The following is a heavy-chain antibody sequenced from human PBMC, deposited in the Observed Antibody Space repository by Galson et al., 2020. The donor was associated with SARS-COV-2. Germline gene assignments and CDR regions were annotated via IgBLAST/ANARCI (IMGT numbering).Heavy chain of an antibody. V-gene: IGHV1-69*13. Sequence: SVKVSCKASGGTFSSYAISWVRQAPGQGLEWMGGIIPIFGTANYAQKFQGRVTITADESTSTAYMELSSLRSEDTAVYYCARVLYVYGDYVYAFDIWGQGTMVTVSS. J-gene: IGHJ3*02. CDR1: GGTFSSYA. CDR2: IIPIFGTA. D-gene: IGHD4-17*01. CDR3: ARVLYVYGDYVYAFDI.